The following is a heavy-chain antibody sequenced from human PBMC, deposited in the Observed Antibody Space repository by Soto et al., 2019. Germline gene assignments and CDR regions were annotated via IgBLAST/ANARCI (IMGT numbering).Heavy chain of an antibody. CDR2: INPGNGNT. V-gene: IGHV1-3*01. D-gene: IGHD2-15*01. Sequence: ASVKVSCKASGYTFTSYALHWVLQAPGQRLEWMGWINPGNGNTRYSQKFQGRVTITRDTSASTAYMELSSLGSEDTAVYYCASAGYCSGGSCSHAIDYWGQGTLVTVSS. CDR1: GYTFTSYA. CDR3: ASAGYCSGGSCSHAIDY. J-gene: IGHJ4*02.